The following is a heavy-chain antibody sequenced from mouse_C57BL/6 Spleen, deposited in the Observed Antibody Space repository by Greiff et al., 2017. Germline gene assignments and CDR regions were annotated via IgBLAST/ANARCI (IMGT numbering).Heavy chain of an antibody. V-gene: IGHV1-42*01. D-gene: IGHD2-4*01. CDR2: INPSTGGT. Sequence: VQLQQSGPELVKPGASVKISCKASGYSFTGYYMNWVKQSPEKSLEWIGEINPSTGGTTYNQKFKAKATLTVDKSSSTAYMQLKRLTSEDSAVYYCARGDDYYFDYWGQGTTLTVSS. CDR1: GYSFTGYY. J-gene: IGHJ2*01. CDR3: ARGDDYYFDY.